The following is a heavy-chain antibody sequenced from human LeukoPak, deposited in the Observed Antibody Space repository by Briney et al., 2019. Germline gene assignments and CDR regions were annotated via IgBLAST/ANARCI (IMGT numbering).Heavy chain of an antibody. CDR2: ISNNGTNK. Sequence: GGSLRLSCAASGFSFSYYAMHWVRRAPGKGLEWVAVISNNGTNKNYADSVKGRFTISRDSSKNTLYLQMNSLRAEDTAVYYCARSTGDCSGGTCYSDFDCWGQGTLATVSS. CDR1: GFSFSYYA. V-gene: IGHV3-30*01. J-gene: IGHJ4*02. CDR3: ARSTGDCSGGTCYSDFDC. D-gene: IGHD2-15*01.